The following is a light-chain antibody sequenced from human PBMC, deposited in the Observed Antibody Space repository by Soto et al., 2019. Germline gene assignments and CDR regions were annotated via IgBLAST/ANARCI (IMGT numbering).Light chain of an antibody. V-gene: IGKV3-11*01. CDR2: DAS. Sequence: EVVLTQSPATLSLSPGERATLSCRASQSVSSYLAWSQQKPGQAPRLLIYDASNRATGIPARFGGSGSGTDCNLTISSLESEDFAVYYCQQRSNWWTFGQGTKVAIK. CDR1: QSVSSY. CDR3: QQRSNWWT. J-gene: IGKJ1*01.